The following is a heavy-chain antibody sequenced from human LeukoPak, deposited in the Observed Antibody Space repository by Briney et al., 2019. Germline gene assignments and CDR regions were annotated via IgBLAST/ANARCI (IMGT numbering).Heavy chain of an antibody. V-gene: IGHV4-39*07. CDR3: ARVDMVREHYGMDV. CDR2: IYHSGST. D-gene: IGHD3-10*01. Sequence: SETLSLTCTVSGGSISSSSYYWGWIRQPPGKGLEWIGYIYHSGSTYYNPSLKSRVTISVDRSKNQFSLKLSSVTAADTAVYYCARVDMVREHYGMDVWGQGTTVTVSS. CDR1: GGSISSSSYY. J-gene: IGHJ6*02.